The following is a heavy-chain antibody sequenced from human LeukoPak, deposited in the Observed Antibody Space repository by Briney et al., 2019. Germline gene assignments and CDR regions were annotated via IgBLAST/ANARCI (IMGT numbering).Heavy chain of an antibody. V-gene: IGHV3-23*01. J-gene: IGHJ4*02. CDR2: ISGSGGST. Sequence: PSGGSLRLSCAASGFTFSSYAMSWVRQAPGKGLEWVSAISGSGGSTYYADSVKGRFTISRDNSKNTLYLQMNSLRAEDTAVYYCAKDGTKVRGPFDYWGQGTLVTVSS. D-gene: IGHD3-10*01. CDR1: GFTFSSYA. CDR3: AKDGTKVRGPFDY.